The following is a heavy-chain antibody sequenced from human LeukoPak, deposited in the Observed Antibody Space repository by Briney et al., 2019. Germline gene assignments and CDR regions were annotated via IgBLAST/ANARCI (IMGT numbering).Heavy chain of an antibody. J-gene: IGHJ4*02. CDR1: GFTFSSYG. CDR3: ARGILWFGELSLDY. D-gene: IGHD3-10*01. V-gene: IGHV3-33*01. CDR2: IWYDGSNK. Sequence: GGSLRLSCAASGFTFSSYGMHWVRQAPGKGLEWVAVIWYDGSNKYYADSVKGRFTISRDNSKNTLYLRMNSLRAEDTAVYYCARGILWFGELSLDYWGQGTLVTVSS.